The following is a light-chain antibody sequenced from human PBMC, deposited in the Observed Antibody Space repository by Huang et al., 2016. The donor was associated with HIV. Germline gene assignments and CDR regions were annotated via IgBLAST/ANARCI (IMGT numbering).Light chain of an antibody. CDR1: LSLRHYNGYYY. Sequence: DIVMTQSPLSLPVTPGEPASISCRSSLSLRHYNGYYYLDWYLQKPGQSPQLLIYLGSNRASGVPDRFRGIGSGTDFTLKISRVEAEDVGIYYCMQTLQTPRTFGQGTKVEIK. CDR3: MQTLQTPRT. V-gene: IGKV2-28*01. J-gene: IGKJ1*01. CDR2: LGS.